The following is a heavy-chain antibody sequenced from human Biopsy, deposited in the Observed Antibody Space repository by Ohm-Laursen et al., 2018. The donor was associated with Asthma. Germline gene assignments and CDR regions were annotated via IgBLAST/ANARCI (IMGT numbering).Heavy chain of an antibody. D-gene: IGHD5-12*01. CDR3: AKRRGYSGHDNDY. Sequence: SLRLSCSASGFSFDDCAMHWVRQAPGKGLEWVSSISWNSGNIDYAVSVKGRFTIFRDKSENTLYLQMNSLRAEDTAVYYCAKRRGYSGHDNDYWGQGTLVIVSS. CDR2: ISWNSGNI. J-gene: IGHJ4*02. CDR1: GFSFDDCA. V-gene: IGHV3-9*01.